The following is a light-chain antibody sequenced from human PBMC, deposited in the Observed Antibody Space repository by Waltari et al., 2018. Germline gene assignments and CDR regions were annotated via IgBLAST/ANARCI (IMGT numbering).Light chain of an antibody. V-gene: IGLV3-25*03. CDR2: KDR. CDR1: ALSKQY. J-gene: IGLJ2*01. Sequence: SFELTQPPSLSVSPGQTARITCSGDALSKQYAHWHQQRPGLAPVLVVFKDRERPSGIPERFSGSSSGTTVTLTISGGQAEDEADYYCQSADSSGSVVFGGGTKLTVL. CDR3: QSADSSGSVV.